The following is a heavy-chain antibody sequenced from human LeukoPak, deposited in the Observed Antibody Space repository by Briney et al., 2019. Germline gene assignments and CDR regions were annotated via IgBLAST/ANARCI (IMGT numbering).Heavy chain of an antibody. Sequence: PGGSLRLSCAASGFTFSSYSMNWVRQAPGKGLEWVSSISSSSSYIYYADSVKGRFTISRDIAKNSLYLQMNSLRAEDTAVYYCARDDLPEYYYDSSGPNDAFDIWGQGTMVTVSS. CDR1: GFTFSSYS. D-gene: IGHD3-22*01. CDR2: ISSSSSYI. J-gene: IGHJ3*02. CDR3: ARDDLPEYYYDSSGPNDAFDI. V-gene: IGHV3-21*01.